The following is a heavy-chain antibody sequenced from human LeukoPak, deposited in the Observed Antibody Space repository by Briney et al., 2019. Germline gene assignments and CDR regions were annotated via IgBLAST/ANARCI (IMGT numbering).Heavy chain of an antibody. CDR3: ARDKRGSYYTPSELFDY. CDR2: ISGSGGST. V-gene: IGHV3-23*01. D-gene: IGHD1-26*01. J-gene: IGHJ4*02. CDR1: GFTFSSYA. Sequence: GGSLRLSCAASGFTFSSYAMSWVRQAPGKGLEWVSAISGSGGSTYYADSVKGRFTISRDNSKNTLYLQMNSLRAEDTAVYYCARDKRGSYYTPSELFDYWGQGTLVTVSS.